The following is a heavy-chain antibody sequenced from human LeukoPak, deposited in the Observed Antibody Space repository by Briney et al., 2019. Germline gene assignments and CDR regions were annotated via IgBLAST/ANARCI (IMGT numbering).Heavy chain of an antibody. J-gene: IGHJ4*02. Sequence: SVKVSCKASGGTFSSYAISWVRQAPGQGLEWMGRIIPIFGIANYAQKFQGRVTITADKSTSTAYMELSSLRSEDTAMYYCARDQYQYCSSTSCYYYFDYWGQGTLVTVSS. CDR1: GGTFSSYA. D-gene: IGHD2-2*01. CDR3: ARDQYQYCSSTSCYYYFDY. V-gene: IGHV1-69*04. CDR2: IIPIFGIA.